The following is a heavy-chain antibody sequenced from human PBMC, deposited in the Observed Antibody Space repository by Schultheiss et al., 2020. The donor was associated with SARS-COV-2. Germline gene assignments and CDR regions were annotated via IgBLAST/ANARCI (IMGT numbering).Heavy chain of an antibody. J-gene: IGHJ4*02. CDR2: IKSKTDGGTT. V-gene: IGHV3-15*01. D-gene: IGHD3-3*01. CDR3: TTVRDDFWSGYPNDY. Sequence: RQAPGKGLEWVGRIKSKTDGGTTDYAAPVKGRFTISRDDSKNTLYLQMNSLKTEDTAVYYCTTVRDDFWSGYPNDYWGQGTLVTVSS.